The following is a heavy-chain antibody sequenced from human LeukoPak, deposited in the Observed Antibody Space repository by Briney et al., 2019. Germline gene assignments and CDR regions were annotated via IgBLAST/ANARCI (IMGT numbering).Heavy chain of an antibody. D-gene: IGHD5-18*01. Sequence: ASVKVSCKASGYIFTSYYMYWVRQATGQGLEWMGWMNPNSGNTGYAQKFQGRVTMTRDTSISTAYMELSRLRSDDTAVYYCARDLGYSYGYVDYWGQGTLVTVSS. CDR2: MNPNSGNT. CDR1: GYIFTSYY. V-gene: IGHV1-2*02. J-gene: IGHJ4*02. CDR3: ARDLGYSYGYVDY.